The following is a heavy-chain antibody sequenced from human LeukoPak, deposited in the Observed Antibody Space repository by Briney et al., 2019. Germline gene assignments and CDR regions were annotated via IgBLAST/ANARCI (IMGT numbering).Heavy chain of an antibody. CDR1: GFTVSSNY. J-gene: IGHJ3*02. V-gene: IGHV3-53*05. CDR2: IYSGGST. CDR3: ARSGYSSSWYVEDAFDI. Sequence: GGSLRLSCAASGFTVSSNYMSWVRQAPGKGLEWVSVIYSGGSTYYADSVKGRFTISRDNSKNTLYLQMGSLRAEDMAVYYCARSGYSSSWYVEDAFDIWGQGTMVTVSS. D-gene: IGHD6-13*01.